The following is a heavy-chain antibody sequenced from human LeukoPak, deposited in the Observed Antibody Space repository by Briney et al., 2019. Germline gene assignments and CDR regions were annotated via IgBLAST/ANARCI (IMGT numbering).Heavy chain of an antibody. D-gene: IGHD3-10*01. J-gene: IGHJ4*02. Sequence: VASVKVSCKASGYTFTSYGISWVRQAPGQGLEWMGWISAYNGNTNYAQKLQGRVTMTTDTSTSTAYMELRSLRSDDTAVYYCARDQRHITMVRGVTDLIRAPYDYWGQGTLVTVSS. CDR2: ISAYNGNT. CDR1: GYTFTSYG. CDR3: ARDQRHITMVRGVTDLIRAPYDY. V-gene: IGHV1-18*01.